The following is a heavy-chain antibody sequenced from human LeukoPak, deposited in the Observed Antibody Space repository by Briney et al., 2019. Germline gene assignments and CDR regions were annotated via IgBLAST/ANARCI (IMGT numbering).Heavy chain of an antibody. V-gene: IGHV3-30*04. J-gene: IGHJ6*02. CDR1: GFTFSSYA. Sequence: PGRSLRLSCAASGFTFSSYAMHWVRQAPGEGLEWVAVISYDGNHKYYADSVKGRFTISRDNSKNTLYLQMNRLRADDTAVYFCARGVGVPRSSSWKNSYYGMDVWGQGTTVTVSS. CDR2: ISYDGNHK. D-gene: IGHD6-13*01. CDR3: ARGVGVPRSSSWKNSYYGMDV.